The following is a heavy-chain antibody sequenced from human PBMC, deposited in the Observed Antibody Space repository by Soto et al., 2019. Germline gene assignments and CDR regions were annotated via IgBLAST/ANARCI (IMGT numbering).Heavy chain of an antibody. CDR1: GGTFSSYT. CDR3: ASYYYGSGSYYAFGI. J-gene: IGHJ3*02. V-gene: IGHV1-69*02. Sequence: QVQLVQSGAEVKKPGSSVKVSCKASGGTFSSYTISWVRQAPGQGLEWMGRIIPILGIANYAQKFQGRVTIPADKSTSTAYMELSSLRSEDTAVYYCASYYYGSGSYYAFGIWGQGTMVTVSS. CDR2: IIPILGIA. D-gene: IGHD3-10*01.